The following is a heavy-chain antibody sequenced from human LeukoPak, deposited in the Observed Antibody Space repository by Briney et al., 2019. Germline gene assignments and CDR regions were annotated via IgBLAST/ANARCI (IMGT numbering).Heavy chain of an antibody. J-gene: IGHJ3*02. D-gene: IGHD3-10*01. V-gene: IGHV4-34*01. Sequence: SETLSLTCAVYGGSFSGYYWSWIRQPPGKGLEWIGEINHSGSTNYNPSLKSRVTISVDTSKNQFSLKLSSVTAADTAVYYCARHRRARLLWFGGLNAFDIWGQGTMVTVSS. CDR1: GGSFSGYY. CDR2: INHSGST. CDR3: ARHRRARLLWFGGLNAFDI.